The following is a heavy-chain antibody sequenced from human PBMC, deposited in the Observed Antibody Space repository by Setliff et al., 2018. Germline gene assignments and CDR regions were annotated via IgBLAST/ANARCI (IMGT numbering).Heavy chain of an antibody. CDR2: IYASWST. V-gene: IGHV4-61*10. CDR1: GESIDSVATGNHY. Sequence: SETLSLTCIVSGESIDSVATGNHYWNWIRQPVGKGPEWIGHIYASWSTNYNPSLKSRVTISLDKSKNQFSLKLTSVTAADMAVYYCARGLEGEDYFYYMDVWGKGNTVTVSS. J-gene: IGHJ6*03. CDR3: ARGLEGEDYFYYMDV. D-gene: IGHD2-21*01.